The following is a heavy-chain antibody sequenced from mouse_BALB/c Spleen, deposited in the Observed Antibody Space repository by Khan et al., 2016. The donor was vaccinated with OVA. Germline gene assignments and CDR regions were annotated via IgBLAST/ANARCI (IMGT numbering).Heavy chain of an antibody. V-gene: IGHV9-1*02. Sequence: QIQLVQSGPELKKPGETVKISCKASGYTFTNYGMNWVKQAPGKGLKWMGWINTYTGEPTYTDDFKGRFAFSLETSASTAYLQINNLKNEDMATYFCARGASYWYFHVCGAGTTVTVSS. CDR3: ARGASYWYFHV. CDR1: GYTFTNYG. J-gene: IGHJ1*01. CDR2: INTYTGEP.